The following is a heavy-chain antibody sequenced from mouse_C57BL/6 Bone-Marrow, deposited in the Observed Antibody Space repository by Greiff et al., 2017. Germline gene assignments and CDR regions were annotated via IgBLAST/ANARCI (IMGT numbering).Heavy chain of an antibody. D-gene: IGHD4-1*01. CDR1: GFSLTSYG. J-gene: IGHJ2*01. Sequence: QVQLQQSGPGLVQPSPSLSITCTVSGFSLTSYGVHWVRQSPGKGLEWLGVIWRGGSTDYNAAFISRLSISKDNSKSQVFFKMNSLQANDTAIYYCARGGWDDYWGQGTTLTVSS. V-gene: IGHV2-2*02. CDR2: IWRGGST. CDR3: ARGGWDDY.